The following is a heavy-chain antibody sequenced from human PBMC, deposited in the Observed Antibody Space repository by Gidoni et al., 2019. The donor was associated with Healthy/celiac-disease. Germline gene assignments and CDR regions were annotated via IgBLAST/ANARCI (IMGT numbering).Heavy chain of an antibody. CDR1: VGSISSSSYY. D-gene: IGHD3-3*01. CDR3: ARHKYYDFWSGPLPHYFDY. CDR2: IYSSGST. V-gene: IGHV4-39*01. J-gene: IGHJ4*02. Sequence: QLQLQESGPGLVKPSETLSLTCTVSVGSISSSSYYWGWIRQPPGKGLEWIGSIYSSGSTYYNPSLKSRVTISVDTSKNQFSLKLSSVTAADTAVYYCARHKYYDFWSGPLPHYFDYWGQGTLVTVSS.